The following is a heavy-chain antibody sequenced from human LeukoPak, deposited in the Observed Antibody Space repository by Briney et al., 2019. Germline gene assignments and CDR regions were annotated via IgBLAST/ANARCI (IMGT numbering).Heavy chain of an antibody. CDR2: ISGSGGST. J-gene: IGHJ3*02. CDR1: GFTFSSYA. CDR3: AKERDSVVAATWHDAFDI. D-gene: IGHD2-15*01. Sequence: HPWGSLTLSCAASGFTFSSYAMSWVRQAPGKGLEWVSAISGSGGSTYYADSVKGRFTISRDNSKNTLYLQMHSLRAEDTAVYYCAKERDSVVAATWHDAFDIWGQGTMVTVSS. V-gene: IGHV3-23*01.